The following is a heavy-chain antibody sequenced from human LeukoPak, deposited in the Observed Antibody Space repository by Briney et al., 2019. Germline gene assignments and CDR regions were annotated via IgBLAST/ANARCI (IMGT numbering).Heavy chain of an antibody. CDR3: AELGITMIGGV. J-gene: IGHJ6*04. Sequence: GGSLRLSCEDSGITFSSNSMNWVRQAPGKGLEWVSYISSSGSTIYYADSVKGRFTISRDNAKNSLYLQMNSLRAEDTAVYYCAELGITMIGGVWGKGTTVTISS. D-gene: IGHD3-10*02. V-gene: IGHV3-48*04. CDR2: ISSSGSTI. CDR1: GITFSSNS.